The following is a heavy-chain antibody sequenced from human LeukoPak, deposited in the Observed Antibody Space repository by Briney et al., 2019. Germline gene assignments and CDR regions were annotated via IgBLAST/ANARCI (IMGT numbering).Heavy chain of an antibody. J-gene: IGHJ4*02. CDR1: GGSISSSSYY. Sequence: PSETLSLTCTVSGGSISSSSYYWGWIRQPPGKGLEWIGSIYYSGSTYYNPSLKSRATISVDTSKNQFSLKLSSVTAADAAVYYCARRYYDFWSGYYSSPYYFDYWGQGTLVTVSS. D-gene: IGHD3-3*01. CDR2: IYYSGST. CDR3: ARRYYDFWSGYYSSPYYFDY. V-gene: IGHV4-39*01.